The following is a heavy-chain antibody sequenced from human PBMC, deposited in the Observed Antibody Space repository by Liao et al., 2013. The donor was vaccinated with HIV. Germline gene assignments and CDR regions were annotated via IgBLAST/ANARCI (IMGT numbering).Heavy chain of an antibody. J-gene: IGHJ2*01. CDR1: GGSFSGYY. CDR2: IYTSGST. CDR3: ARVQWEPAPNWYSDL. V-gene: IGHV4-34*10. D-gene: IGHD1-26*01. Sequence: QVQLQESGPGLVKPSETLSLTCTVYGGSFSGYYWSWIRQPPGKGLEWIGEIYTSGSTNYNPSLKSRVTMSVDTSKKQFSLKLSSVTAADTAVYYCARVQWEPAPNWYSDLWACTLVIVSS.